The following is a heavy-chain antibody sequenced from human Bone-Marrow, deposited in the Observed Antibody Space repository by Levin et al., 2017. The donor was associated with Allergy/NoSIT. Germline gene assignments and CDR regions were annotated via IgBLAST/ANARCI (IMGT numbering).Heavy chain of an antibody. CDR3: ATLGTCGIDCYSLDS. CDR1: GVSISSYY. D-gene: IGHD2-21*02. CDR2: VHVGST. J-gene: IGHJ4*02. Sequence: PSETLSLTCTVSGVSISSYYWSWIRQAPGKGLEYIGWVHVGSTNYNPSLKGRVTTSIDASKNELSLRLYSVTAADTAVYYCATLGTCGIDCYSLDSWGQGTRVTVSS. V-gene: IGHV4-59*01.